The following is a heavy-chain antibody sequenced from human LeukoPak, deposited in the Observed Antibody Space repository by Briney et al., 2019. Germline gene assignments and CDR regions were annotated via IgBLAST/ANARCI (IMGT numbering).Heavy chain of an antibody. CDR1: GYTFTNYY. D-gene: IGHD6-13*01. J-gene: IGHJ6*02. CDR3: ASGEIAAAAYYYGMDV. Sequence: ASVKVSCKASGYTFTNYYMHWVRQAPGHGLEWMGIINPSGGSTSYAQKFQGRVTMTTDTSTSTAYMELRSLRSDDTAVYYCASGEIAAAAYYYGMDVWGQGTTVTVSS. V-gene: IGHV1-46*01. CDR2: INPSGGST.